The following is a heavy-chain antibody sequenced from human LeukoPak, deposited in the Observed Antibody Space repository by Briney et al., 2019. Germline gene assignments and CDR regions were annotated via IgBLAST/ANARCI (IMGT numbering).Heavy chain of an antibody. CDR1: GFNFSDYY. CDR2: ISSSGSTI. Sequence: TGGSLKLSCAASGFNFSDYYMSWIRQAPGKGLEWVSYISSSGSTIYYADSVKGRFTISRDNAKNSLYLQMNSLRAEDTAVYYCARDSQIQLWYPYYMDVWGKGTTVTVSS. V-gene: IGHV3-11*04. CDR3: ARDSQIQLWYPYYMDV. J-gene: IGHJ6*03. D-gene: IGHD5-18*01.